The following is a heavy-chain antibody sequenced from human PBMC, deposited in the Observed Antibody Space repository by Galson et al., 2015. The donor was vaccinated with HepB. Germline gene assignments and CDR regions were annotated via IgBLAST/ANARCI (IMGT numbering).Heavy chain of an antibody. CDR3: ARTEEPITLGGGGLLFDP. Sequence: TLSLTCTVSGYAISSGGFYWSWIRQRPGKGLEWLGYISHTGGTYYNPSLGGRLTLSVDRWKNQFSLRLKSLTAADTAIYYCARTEEPITLGGGGLLFDPWGQGTLVIVSS. D-gene: IGHD3-10*01. CDR1: GYAISSGGFY. J-gene: IGHJ5*02. CDR2: ISHTGGT. V-gene: IGHV4-31*03.